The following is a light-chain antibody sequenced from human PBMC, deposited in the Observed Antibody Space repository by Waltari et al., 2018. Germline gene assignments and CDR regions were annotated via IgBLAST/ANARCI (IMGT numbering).Light chain of an antibody. V-gene: IGKV3-11*01. CDR3: QQRSNWPPLWT. CDR1: QSVSSY. Sequence: EIVLTQSPATLSLSPGERATLSCRASQSVSSYLAWYQQKPGQAPRLLIYDASNSATGIPARFSGSGSGTDFTLTISSLEPEDFAVYYCQQRSNWPPLWTFGQGTKVEIK. J-gene: IGKJ1*01. CDR2: DAS.